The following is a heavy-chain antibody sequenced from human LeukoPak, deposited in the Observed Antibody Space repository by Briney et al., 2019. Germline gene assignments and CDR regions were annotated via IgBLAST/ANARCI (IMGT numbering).Heavy chain of an antibody. V-gene: IGHV1-18*01. CDR3: ARWGLAHCGGDCYSSFDY. Sequence: GASVKVSCKASGYTFTSYGISWVRQAPGQGLEWMGWISAYNGNTNYAQKLQGRVTMTTDTSTSTAYMELRSLRSDDTAVYYCARWGLAHCGGDCYSSFDYWGQGTLVTVSS. D-gene: IGHD2-21*02. CDR2: ISAYNGNT. J-gene: IGHJ4*02. CDR1: GYTFTSYG.